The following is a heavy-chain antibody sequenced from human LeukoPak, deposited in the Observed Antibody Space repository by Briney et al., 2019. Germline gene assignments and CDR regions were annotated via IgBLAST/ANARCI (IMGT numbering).Heavy chain of an antibody. CDR2: IYTSGST. CDR3: ARDSPGIGSDFDY. V-gene: IGHV4-61*02. CDR1: GGSISSGSYY. J-gene: IGHJ4*02. Sequence: PSETLSLTCTVSGGSISSGSYYWSWIRQPAGKGLEWIGRIYTSGSTNYNPSLRSRVTISVDTSKNQFSPKLSSVTAADTAVYYCARDSPGIGSDFDYWGQGTLVTVSS. D-gene: IGHD6-13*01.